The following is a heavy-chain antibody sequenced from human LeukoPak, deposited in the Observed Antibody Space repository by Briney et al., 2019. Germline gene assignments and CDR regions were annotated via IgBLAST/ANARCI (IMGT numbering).Heavy chain of an antibody. V-gene: IGHV3-11*01. D-gene: IGHD3-3*01. Sequence: GGSLRLSCAASGFTFSDYYMSWIRQAPGKGLEWVSYISSSGSTIYYADSVKGRFTISRDNAKNSLYLQMNSLRAEDTAVYYCARADFWGVFSHWSIDYWGQGTLVTVSS. CDR3: ARADFWGVFSHWSIDY. J-gene: IGHJ4*02. CDR2: ISSSGSTI. CDR1: GFTFSDYY.